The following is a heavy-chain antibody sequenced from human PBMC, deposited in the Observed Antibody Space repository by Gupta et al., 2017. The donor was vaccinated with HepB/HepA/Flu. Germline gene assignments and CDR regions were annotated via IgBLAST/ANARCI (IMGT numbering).Heavy chain of an antibody. D-gene: IGHD1-26*01. Sequence: EVQLLESGGGLVQPGGSLGLCCAASGFTFSTYIMRWVRQAPGKGLEWVSSVSDNGGTTYYADSVKGRFTISRDNSKITLYLQMSSLRVEDTALYYCAGARKGGYYFDYWGQGSLVTVSS. V-gene: IGHV3-23*01. CDR2: VSDNGGTT. J-gene: IGHJ4*02. CDR3: AGARKGGYYFDY. CDR1: GFTFSTYI.